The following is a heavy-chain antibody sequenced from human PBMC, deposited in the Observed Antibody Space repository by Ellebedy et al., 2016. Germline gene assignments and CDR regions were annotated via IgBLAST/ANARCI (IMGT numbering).Heavy chain of an antibody. CDR3: ARVATPDGTRVSLYFDL. J-gene: IGHJ2*01. CDR2: IYPSANT. D-gene: IGHD6-13*01. Sequence: SETLSLXXAAPGGPFDTGTFSWSCVRQPPGKGLDRIGFIYPSANTLHSPSLNSRSSTSADTSKNRFSLILNFVIAADTAIYYCARVATPDGTRVSLYFDLWGRGTLVTVSS. CDR1: GGPFDTGTFS. V-gene: IGHV4-30-2*01.